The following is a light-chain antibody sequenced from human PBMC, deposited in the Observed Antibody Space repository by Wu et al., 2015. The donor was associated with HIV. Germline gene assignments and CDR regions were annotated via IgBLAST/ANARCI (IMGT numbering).Light chain of an antibody. CDR2: GVS. CDR1: QTVISN. Sequence: TQSPGTLSLSPGERATLFCRASQTVISNYIAWFQLKPGQAPRLLIYGVSNKATGIPARFSGSGSGTEFTLTISSMQSEDFAVYYCQQYNNWPPWTFGQGTKVQIK. CDR3: QQYNNWPPWT. V-gene: IGKV3-15*01. J-gene: IGKJ1*01.